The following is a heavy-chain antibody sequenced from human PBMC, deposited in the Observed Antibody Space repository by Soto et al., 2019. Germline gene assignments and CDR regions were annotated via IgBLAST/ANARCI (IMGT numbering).Heavy chain of an antibody. Sequence: RWGSLRLSCAASGFTFIGYGMRLFRHSAWKWLEWVAVISYDGSNKYYGDSVKGRFTISRDSSKNTLYLQMNSLRAEDTAVYYCAKDLGPINYYDSRNHGFDYWGQGALVTVSS. J-gene: IGHJ4*02. CDR2: ISYDGSNK. CDR1: GFTFIGYG. V-gene: IGHV3-30*18. CDR3: AKDLGPINYYDSRNHGFDY. D-gene: IGHD3-22*01.